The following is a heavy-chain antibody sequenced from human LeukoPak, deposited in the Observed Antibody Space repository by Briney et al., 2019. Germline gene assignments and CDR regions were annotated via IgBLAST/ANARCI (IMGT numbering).Heavy chain of an antibody. CDR1: GFTFSNDV. J-gene: IGHJ4*02. D-gene: IGHD2-15*01. CDR2: ITSGGRT. V-gene: IGHV3-23*01. CDR3: ARPVTATDRFYFFDS. Sequence: GGSLRLSCAASGFTFSNDVMRWVRQAPGKGLEWVSSITSGGRTYYADSVTGRFTISRDNSENTLYLQMNSLRAEDTAVYYCARPVTATDRFYFFDSWGQGTLVTVSS.